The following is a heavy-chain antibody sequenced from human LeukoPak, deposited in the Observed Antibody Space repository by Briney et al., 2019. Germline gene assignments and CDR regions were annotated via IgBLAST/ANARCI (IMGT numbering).Heavy chain of an antibody. CDR1: GFTFSSYA. J-gene: IGHJ4*02. CDR3: ARVRQLTALDY. Sequence: GGSLRLSCAASGFTFSSYAMSWVRQAPGKGLGWVANIKQDGSEKYYVDSVKGRFTISRDNAKNSLYLQMNSLRAEDTAVYYCARVRQLTALDYWGQGTLVTVSS. V-gene: IGHV3-7*01. D-gene: IGHD7-27*01. CDR2: IKQDGSEK.